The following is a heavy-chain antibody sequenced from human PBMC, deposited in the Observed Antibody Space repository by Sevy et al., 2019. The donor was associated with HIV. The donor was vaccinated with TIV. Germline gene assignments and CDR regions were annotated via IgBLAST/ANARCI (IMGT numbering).Heavy chain of an antibody. J-gene: IGHJ4*02. CDR1: AFTFRSYN. V-gene: IGHV3-21*06. CDR2: ISGSSNYI. Sequence: LSLTCAASAFTFRSYNMNWVRQAPGKGLEWVSCISGSSNYIYYAESLKGRFIISRDNAKNTLYLQMNSLRADDTAVYYCARGPPDGSYDYFDYWGQGTLVTVSS. CDR3: ARGPPDGSYDYFDY. D-gene: IGHD1-26*01.